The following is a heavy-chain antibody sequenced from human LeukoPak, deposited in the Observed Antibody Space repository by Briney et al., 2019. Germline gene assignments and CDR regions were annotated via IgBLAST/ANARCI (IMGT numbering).Heavy chain of an antibody. CDR3: ARVKRYCSGGSCYSGRFDP. V-gene: IGHV3-7*01. CDR2: IKQDGSEK. D-gene: IGHD2-15*01. J-gene: IGHJ5*02. CDR1: GFTFSNYW. Sequence: GGSLRLSCAASGFTFSNYWMSWVRQAPGKGLEWVANIKQDGSEKYYVDSVKGRFTISRDNAKNSLYLQMNSLRAEETAMYYCARVKRYCSGGSCYSGRFDPWGQGTLVTVSS.